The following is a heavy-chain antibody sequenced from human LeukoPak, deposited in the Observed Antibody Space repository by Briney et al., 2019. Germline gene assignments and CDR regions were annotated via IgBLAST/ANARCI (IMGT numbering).Heavy chain of an antibody. CDR2: INPNSGGT. V-gene: IGHV1-2*06. CDR1: GYTFTGYY. J-gene: IGHJ6*03. Sequence: ASVKVSCKASGYTFTGYYMHWVRQAPGQGLEWMGRINPNSGGTNYAQKFQGRVTMTRDTSISTAYMELSRLRSDDTAVYYCARGDLWYYYMDVRGKGTTVTVSS. CDR3: ARGDLWYYYMDV. D-gene: IGHD2-21*01.